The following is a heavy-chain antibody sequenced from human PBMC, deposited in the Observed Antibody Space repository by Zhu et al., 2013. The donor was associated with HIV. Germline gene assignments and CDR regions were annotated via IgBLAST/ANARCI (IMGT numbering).Heavy chain of an antibody. V-gene: IGHV4-34*01. CDR2: INHSGST. CDR1: GGSFSGYY. J-gene: IGHJ4*02. Sequence: QVQLQQWGAGLLKPSETLSLTCAVYGGSFSGYYWSWIRQPPGKGLEWIGEINHSGSTYYNPSLKSRVTISVDTSKNQFSLKLSSVTAADTAVYYCARDGSHYYGSGSYYYWGQGTLVTVSS. D-gene: IGHD3-10*01. CDR3: ARDGSHYYGSGSYYY.